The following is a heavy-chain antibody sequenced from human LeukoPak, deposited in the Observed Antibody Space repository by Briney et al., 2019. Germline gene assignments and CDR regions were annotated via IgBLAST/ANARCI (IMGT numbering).Heavy chain of an antibody. Sequence: PGGSLRLSCAASGFTFSSYNMNWVRQTPGKGLEWVSSISSRSSYIYYADSVKGRFTISRDNVKNSLYLQMNSLRAEDTAVYYCARAPITVAVHFDYWGQGTLVTVSS. CDR1: GFTFSSYN. CDR2: ISSRSSYI. J-gene: IGHJ4*02. CDR3: ARAPITVAVHFDY. D-gene: IGHD6-19*01. V-gene: IGHV3-21*01.